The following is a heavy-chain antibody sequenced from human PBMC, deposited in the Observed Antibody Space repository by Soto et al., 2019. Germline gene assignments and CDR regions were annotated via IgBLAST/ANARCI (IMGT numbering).Heavy chain of an antibody. D-gene: IGHD4-17*01. J-gene: IGHJ6*01. Sequence: VQLVESGGGVVQPGRSLRLSCAASGFTFSSYAMHWVRQAPGKGLEWVAVISYDGNNKYYADSVKGRFTISRDNSQNTLYVQMTSLRFDDTAIFYCVREGRPGDYARLGDVGMDVW. CDR3: VREGRPGDYARLGDVGMDV. CDR1: GFTFSSYA. CDR2: ISYDGNNK. V-gene: IGHV3-30-3*01.